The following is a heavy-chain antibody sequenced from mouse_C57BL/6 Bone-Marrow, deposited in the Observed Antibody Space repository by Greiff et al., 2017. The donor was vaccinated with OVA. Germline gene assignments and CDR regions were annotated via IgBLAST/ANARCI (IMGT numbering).Heavy chain of an antibody. J-gene: IGHJ4*01. CDR1: GYTFTSYW. D-gene: IGHD3-2*02. CDR3: ARSGQLRTLYYYAMDY. V-gene: IGHV1-72*01. CDR2: IDPNSGGT. Sequence: QVQLQQPGAELVKPGASVKLSCKASGYTFTSYWMHWVKQRPGRGLEWIGRIDPNSGGTKYNEKFKSKATLTVDKPSSTAYMQLSSLTSEDSAVYYCARSGQLRTLYYYAMDYWGQGTSVTVSS.